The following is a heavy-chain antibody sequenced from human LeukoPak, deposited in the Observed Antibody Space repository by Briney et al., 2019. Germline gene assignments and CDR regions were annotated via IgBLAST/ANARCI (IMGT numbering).Heavy chain of an antibody. Sequence: GGSLRLSCAASGFTVSSTYMSSVRQAPGKGLEWVSVIYSGGSTYYADSVKGRSTISRDNSKNTLYLQMNSLRAEDTAVYYCARDNIAAAGILDYWGQGTLVTVSP. CDR1: GFTVSSTY. V-gene: IGHV3-53*01. D-gene: IGHD6-13*01. CDR2: IYSGGST. J-gene: IGHJ4*02. CDR3: ARDNIAAAGILDY.